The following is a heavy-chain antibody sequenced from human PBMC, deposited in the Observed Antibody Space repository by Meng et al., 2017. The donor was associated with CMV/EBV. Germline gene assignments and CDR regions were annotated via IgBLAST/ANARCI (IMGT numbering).Heavy chain of an antibody. Sequence: GESLKISCAASGFTFSSYAMHWVRQAPGKGLEWVAVISYDGSNKYYADSVKGRFTISRDNSKNTLYLQMNSLRAEDTAVYYCARDTPRGYFDWLLDKTADYYYYGMDVWGQGTTVTVSS. CDR2: ISYDGSNK. D-gene: IGHD3-9*01. CDR3: ARDTPRGYFDWLLDKTADYYYYGMDV. J-gene: IGHJ6*02. V-gene: IGHV3-30*04. CDR1: GFTFSSYA.